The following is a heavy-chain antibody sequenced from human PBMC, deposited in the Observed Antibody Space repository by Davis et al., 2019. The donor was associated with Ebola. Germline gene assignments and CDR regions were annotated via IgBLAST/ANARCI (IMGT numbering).Heavy chain of an antibody. CDR3: AREGSSSISDY. D-gene: IGHD6-6*01. J-gene: IGHJ4*02. CDR2: ISAYNGNT. Sequence: ASVKVSCKASGYTFTSYGFSWVRQAPGQGLEWMGWISAYNGNTNYAQKLQGRVTMTRDTSVGTAYMELSRLTSDDTAVYYCAREGSSSISDYWGQGTLATVSS. V-gene: IGHV1-18*01. CDR1: GYTFTSYG.